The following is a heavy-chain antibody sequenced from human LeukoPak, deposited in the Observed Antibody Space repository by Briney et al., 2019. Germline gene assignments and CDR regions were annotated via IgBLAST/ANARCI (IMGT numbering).Heavy chain of an antibody. CDR2: IRSDGSNK. Sequence: SGGSLRLSCAASGFIFNSYGMHWVRQAPGKGLEWVAFIRSDGSNKFYADSVKGRFTISRDNSRNTVYLQMDSLRPEDTAVYYCAKDSRPWTGTTSSDYWGQGTLVTVSS. V-gene: IGHV3-30*02. CDR1: GFIFNSYG. CDR3: AKDSRPWTGTTSSDY. D-gene: IGHD1-7*01. J-gene: IGHJ4*02.